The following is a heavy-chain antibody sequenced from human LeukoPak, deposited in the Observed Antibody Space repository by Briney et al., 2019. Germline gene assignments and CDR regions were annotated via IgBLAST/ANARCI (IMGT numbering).Heavy chain of an antibody. CDR2: IIPILGIA. D-gene: IGHD6-19*01. J-gene: IGHJ4*02. CDR1: GGTFSSYT. Sequence: SVKVSCKASGGTFSSYTISWVRQAPGQGLEWMGRIIPILGIANYAQKFQGRVTITADKSTSTAYMELSSLRSEDTAVYYCESYLIAVAGSFDYWGQGTLVTVSS. V-gene: IGHV1-69*02. CDR3: ESYLIAVAGSFDY.